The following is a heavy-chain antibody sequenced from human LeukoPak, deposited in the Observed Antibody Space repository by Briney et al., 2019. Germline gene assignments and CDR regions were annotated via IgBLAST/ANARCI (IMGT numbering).Heavy chain of an antibody. CDR1: GGTFSSYA. V-gene: IGHV1-69*05. CDR2: IIPIFGTA. CDR3: ARESYSIDNWFDP. D-gene: IGHD4-11*01. Sequence: GASVKVSCKASGGTFSSYAISWVRQAPGQGLEWTGGIIPIFGTANYAQKFQGRVTITTDESTSTAYMELSSLRSEDTAVYYCARESYSIDNWFDPWGQGTLVTVSS. J-gene: IGHJ5*02.